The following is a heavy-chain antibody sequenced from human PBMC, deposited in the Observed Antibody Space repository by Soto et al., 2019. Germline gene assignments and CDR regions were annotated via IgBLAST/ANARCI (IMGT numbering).Heavy chain of an antibody. CDR1: GGSISSGDYY. Sequence: PPETLSLTCTVSGGSISSGDYYWSWIRQPPGKGLEWIGYIYYSGSTYYNPSLKSRVTISVDTSKNQFSLKLSSVTAADTAVYYCARDERIQVRFLEWSPTTYYYYGMDVWGQGTTVTVSS. D-gene: IGHD3-3*01. CDR2: IYYSGST. CDR3: ARDERIQVRFLEWSPTTYYYYGMDV. J-gene: IGHJ6*02. V-gene: IGHV4-30-4*01.